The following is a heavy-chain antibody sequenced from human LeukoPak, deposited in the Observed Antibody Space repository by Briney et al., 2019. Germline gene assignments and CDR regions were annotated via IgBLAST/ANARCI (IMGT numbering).Heavy chain of an antibody. CDR2: IYPGDSET. V-gene: IGHV5-51*01. CDR3: ARQAGGVGAFDY. J-gene: IGHJ4*02. Sequence: GESLNFSCKGSGYSFTSYWNGWVRQMPGKGLEWMGIIYPGDSETRYSPSFQGQVTISTDKSISTAYLQWSSLKASDTAMYYCARQAGGVGAFDYWGQGTLVTVSS. CDR1: GYSFTSYW. D-gene: IGHD3-3*01.